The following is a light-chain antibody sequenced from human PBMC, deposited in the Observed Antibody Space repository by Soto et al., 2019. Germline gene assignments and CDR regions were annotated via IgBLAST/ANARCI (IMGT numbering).Light chain of an antibody. Sequence: EIVMTQSPATLSLSPGGRATLSCSASQSVSSNLAWYQQKPGQAPRLLIYGASTRATGIPARFSGSGSGTELTLTISSLQPEDFAVYYCQQYNNWPPWTFGQGTKVDIK. J-gene: IGKJ1*01. V-gene: IGKV3-15*01. CDR2: GAS. CDR3: QQYNNWPPWT. CDR1: QSVSSN.